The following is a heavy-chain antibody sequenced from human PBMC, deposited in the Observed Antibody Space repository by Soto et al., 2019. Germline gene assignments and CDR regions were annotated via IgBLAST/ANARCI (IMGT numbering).Heavy chain of an antibody. CDR2: IXTYNGXK. V-gene: IGHV1-18*01. CDR1: GYTFTNYG. Sequence: XVKVSCKASGYTFTNYGISWVRQAPGQGLEWMGCIXTYNGXKNYEHKLQGXXTMTTDTSXSTAKMEMRSMRYDATDVYYCASGRLRWEDFDIWGQGTMVTV. CDR3: ASGRLRWEDFDI. D-gene: IGHD1-26*01. J-gene: IGHJ3*02.